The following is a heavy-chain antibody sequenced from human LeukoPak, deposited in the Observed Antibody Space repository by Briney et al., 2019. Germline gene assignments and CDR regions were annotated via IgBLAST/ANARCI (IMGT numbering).Heavy chain of an antibody. D-gene: IGHD3-22*01. CDR3: TRGSIAYYYMDV. CDR1: GGSISSYY. Sequence: SETLSLTCTVSGGSISSYYWSWIWQPAGKGLEWIGRIYTSGSTNYNPSLKSRVTMSVDTSKNQFSLKLSSVTAADTAVYYCTRGSIAYYYMDVWGKGTTVTISS. CDR2: IYTSGST. V-gene: IGHV4-4*07. J-gene: IGHJ6*03.